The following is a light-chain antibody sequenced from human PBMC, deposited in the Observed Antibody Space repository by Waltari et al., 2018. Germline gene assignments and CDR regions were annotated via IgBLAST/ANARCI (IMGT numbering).Light chain of an antibody. Sequence: DIQMTQSPSTLSASVGDRVTITCRASQSISSWLAWDQQKPGKAPKLLVYDASRLESVVPSRFSGSGSGTEFTLTISSLQPDDFATYYCQQYNSYSTFGQGTKVEIK. CDR3: QQYNSYST. CDR2: DAS. J-gene: IGKJ1*01. CDR1: QSISSW. V-gene: IGKV1-5*01.